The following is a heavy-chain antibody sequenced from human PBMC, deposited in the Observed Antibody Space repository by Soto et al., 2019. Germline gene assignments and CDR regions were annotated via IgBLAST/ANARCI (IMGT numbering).Heavy chain of an antibody. V-gene: IGHV3-21*01. CDR3: ARATVTVDYYYYYMDV. CDR1: GFTFSSYS. D-gene: IGHD4-17*01. J-gene: IGHJ6*03. CDR2: ISSSSSYI. Sequence: EVQLVESGGGLVKPVGSLRLSCAASGFTFSSYSMNWVRQAPGKGLEWVSSISSSSSYIYYADSVKGRFTISRDNAKNSLYLQMNSLRAEDTAVYYCARATVTVDYYYYYMDVWGKGTTVTVSS.